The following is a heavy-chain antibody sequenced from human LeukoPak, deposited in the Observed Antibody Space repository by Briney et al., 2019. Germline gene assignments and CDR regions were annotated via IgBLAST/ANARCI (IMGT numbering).Heavy chain of an antibody. J-gene: IGHJ4*02. D-gene: IGHD6-13*01. CDR2: TYYRSKWYS. Sequence: SQTLSLTCAISGDSVSSNSAAWNWIRQSPSRGLEWLGRTYYRSKWYSYYGASVKSRITISPDTSKNQFSLQLSSVTPEDTAVYYCARGAAGAIDYWGQGTLVTVSS. CDR3: ARGAAGAIDY. V-gene: IGHV6-1*01. CDR1: GDSVSSNSAA.